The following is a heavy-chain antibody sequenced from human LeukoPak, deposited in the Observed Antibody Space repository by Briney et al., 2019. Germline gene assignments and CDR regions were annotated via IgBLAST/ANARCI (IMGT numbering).Heavy chain of an antibody. CDR3: ARALQAVTTVTTSDY. CDR2: ISAYNGNT. D-gene: IGHD4-17*01. J-gene: IGHJ4*02. V-gene: IGHV1-18*01. CDR1: GYTFTSYG. Sequence: ASVKVSCKASGYTFTSYGISWVRQAPGQGLEWMGWISAYNGNTNYAQKLQGRVTMTTDTSTSTAYMELRSLRSDDTAVYYCARALQAVTTVTTSDYWGQGTLVTVSS.